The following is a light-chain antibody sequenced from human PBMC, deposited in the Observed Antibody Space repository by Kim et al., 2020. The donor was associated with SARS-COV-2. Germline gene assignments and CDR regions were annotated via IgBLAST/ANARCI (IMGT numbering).Light chain of an antibody. CDR2: EGS. J-gene: IGLJ3*02. CDR1: NSDVGYYNL. V-gene: IGLV2-23*01. CDR3: SSYAGRTWL. Sequence: QSVLTQPASVSGSPGQSITISCTGTNSDVGYYNLVSWYQQHPGKAPKLMIFEGSRRPSGVSYRFSGSKSGNTASLTISGLQAEDEAEYHCSSYAGRTWLFGGGTQLTVL.